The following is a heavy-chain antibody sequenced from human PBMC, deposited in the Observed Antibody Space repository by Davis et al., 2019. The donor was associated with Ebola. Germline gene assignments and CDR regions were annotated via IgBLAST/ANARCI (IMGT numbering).Heavy chain of an antibody. CDR3: ARDATVTPTDY. J-gene: IGHJ4*02. Sequence: ASVPVSCKASGYTFTSYGISWVRQAPGQGLEWMGWISAYNGNTNYAQKLQGRVTMTTDTSTSSAYMELRSLRSDDTAVYYCARDATVTPTDYWGQGTLVTVSS. CDR2: ISAYNGNT. D-gene: IGHD4-17*01. CDR1: GYTFTSYG. V-gene: IGHV1-18*04.